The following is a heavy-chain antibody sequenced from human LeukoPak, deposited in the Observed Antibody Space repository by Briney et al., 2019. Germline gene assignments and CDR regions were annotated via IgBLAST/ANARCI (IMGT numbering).Heavy chain of an antibody. D-gene: IGHD6-19*01. J-gene: IGHJ4*02. Sequence: GGSLRLSCAASGFTFSSYSMNWVRQAPGKGLEWVSSISSSGSYIYYADSVKGRFTISRDNAKNSLYLQMNSLRAEDTAVYYCARGLIAVAGNSWGQGTLVTVSS. V-gene: IGHV3-21*01. CDR1: GFTFSSYS. CDR3: ARGLIAVAGNS. CDR2: ISSSGSYI.